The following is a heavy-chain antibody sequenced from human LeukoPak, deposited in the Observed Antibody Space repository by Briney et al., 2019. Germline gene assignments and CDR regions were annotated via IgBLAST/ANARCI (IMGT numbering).Heavy chain of an antibody. Sequence: ASVKVSCKASGYTFTGYHMHWVRQAPGQRLEWMGWINAGNGNTKYSQKFQGRVTITRDTSASTAYMELSSLRSEDTAVYYCARARLSYYDRNWFDPWGQGTLVTVSS. V-gene: IGHV1-3*01. CDR1: GYTFTGYH. D-gene: IGHD3-22*01. CDR2: INAGNGNT. CDR3: ARARLSYYDRNWFDP. J-gene: IGHJ5*02.